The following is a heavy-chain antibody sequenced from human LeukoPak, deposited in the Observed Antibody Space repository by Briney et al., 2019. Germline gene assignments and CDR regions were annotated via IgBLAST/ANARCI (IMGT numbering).Heavy chain of an antibody. Sequence: GGSLRLSCAAAGFTFIMYAIGWVRQAPGKGPGLVSAISPSGGNIYYAYSVKGRFTISSDNSKNTLYLQMNSLRVEDTAIYFCAKDFRHRSTCTCYRWFDSWGQGTLVTVSS. D-gene: IGHD2/OR15-2a*01. CDR3: AKDFRHRSTCTCYRWFDS. V-gene: IGHV3-23*01. CDR1: GFTFIMYA. J-gene: IGHJ5*01. CDR2: ISPSGGNI.